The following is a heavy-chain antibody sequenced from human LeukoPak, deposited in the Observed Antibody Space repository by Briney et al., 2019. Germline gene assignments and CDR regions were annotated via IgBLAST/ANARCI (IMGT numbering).Heavy chain of an antibody. V-gene: IGHV4-59*01. CDR1: GGSITSYY. J-gene: IGHJ4*02. D-gene: IGHD5-18*01. CDR3: ARGRKYTSGYRVTELGSGYSDY. Sequence: SETLSLTCTVSGGSITSYYWNWIRQPPGKGLEWIGYIYNSGNTNYNPSLKSRVTILLDTSKSQFSLKLSSVTAADTAVYYCARGRKYTSGYRVTELGSGYSDYWGQGTLVTVSS. CDR2: IYNSGNT.